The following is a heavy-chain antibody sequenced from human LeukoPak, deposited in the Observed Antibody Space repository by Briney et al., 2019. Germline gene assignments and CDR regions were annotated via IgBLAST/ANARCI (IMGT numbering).Heavy chain of an antibody. CDR1: GGTFSSYA. J-gene: IGHJ4*02. Sequence: ASVKVSCKASGGTFSSYAISWVRQAPGQGLERMGGIIPIFGTANYAQKFQGRVTITADESTSTAYMELSSLRSEDTAVYYCAREQDYGDYVPFDYWGQGTLVTVSS. V-gene: IGHV1-69*01. CDR3: AREQDYGDYVPFDY. CDR2: IIPIFGTA. D-gene: IGHD4-17*01.